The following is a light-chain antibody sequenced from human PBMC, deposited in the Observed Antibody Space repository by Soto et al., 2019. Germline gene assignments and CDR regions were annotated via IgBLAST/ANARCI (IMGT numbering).Light chain of an antibody. Sequence: DIRVSHSPSYPFSSLREKNTTPCRGSQSINRWLAWYQQKPGKAPKLLINDASSLESGVPSRFSGSGSGTEFTLTISSLQPDDFATYYCQQFHSFPITFGQGTRLEIK. J-gene: IGKJ5*01. V-gene: IGKV1-5*01. CDR3: QQFHSFPIT. CDR2: DAS. CDR1: QSINRW.